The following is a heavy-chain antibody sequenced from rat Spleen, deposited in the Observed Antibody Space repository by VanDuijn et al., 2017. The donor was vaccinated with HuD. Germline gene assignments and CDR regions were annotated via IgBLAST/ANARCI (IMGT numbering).Heavy chain of an antibody. CDR3: ARHHYDGYYHGPVLGVMDA. CDR2: ISYDGGNT. J-gene: IGHJ4*01. V-gene: IGHV5S13*01. CDR1: GFTFSNSG. Sequence: EVQLVASGGGLVQPGRSLKLSCAASGFTFSNSGMAWVRQAPKKGLEWVAYISYDGGNTYHRDSVKGRFTISRDNAKSTLYLQMDSLRSEDTASYYCARHHYDGYYHGPVLGVMDAWGQGDSVTVSS. D-gene: IGHD1-12*03.